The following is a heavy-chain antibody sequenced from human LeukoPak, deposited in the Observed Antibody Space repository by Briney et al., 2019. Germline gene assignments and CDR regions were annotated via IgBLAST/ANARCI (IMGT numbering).Heavy chain of an antibody. J-gene: IGHJ3*02. CDR1: GYIFTSYW. Sequence: GESLKISCEGSGYIFTSYWIGWVRQMPGKGLEWMGIIYPGDSDTRYSPSFQGQVTISADKSISTAYLQWSSLKASDTAMYCCARHRDGYSSSQAFDIWGRGTMVTASS. CDR2: IYPGDSDT. CDR3: ARHRDGYSSSQAFDI. D-gene: IGHD6-13*01. V-gene: IGHV5-51*01.